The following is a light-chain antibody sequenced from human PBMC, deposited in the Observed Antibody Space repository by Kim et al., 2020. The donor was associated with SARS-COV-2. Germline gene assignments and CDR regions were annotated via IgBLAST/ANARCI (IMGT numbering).Light chain of an antibody. CDR3: QAWDSSTHVV. J-gene: IGLJ2*01. CDR2: QDS. CDR1: KLGDKY. V-gene: IGLV3-1*01. Sequence: SYELTQPPSVAVSPGQTASITCAGDKLGDKYACWYQQKPGQSPVLVIYQDSKRPSGIPERFSGSNSGNTATLTISGTQAMDEADYYCQAWDSSTHVVFGGGPQLTVL.